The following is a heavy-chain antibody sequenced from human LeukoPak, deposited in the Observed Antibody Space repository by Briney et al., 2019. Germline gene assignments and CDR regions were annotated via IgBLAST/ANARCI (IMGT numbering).Heavy chain of an antibody. Sequence: ASVKVSCKASGYTFTSYDINWVRQATGQGLEWMGWMNPNSGGTNYAQKFQGRVTMTRDTSISTAYMELSRLRSDDTAVYYCARVGVDSSGYNRYDYWGQGTLVTVSS. CDR2: MNPNSGGT. V-gene: IGHV1-2*02. CDR3: ARVGVDSSGYNRYDY. CDR1: GYTFTSYD. J-gene: IGHJ4*02. D-gene: IGHD3-22*01.